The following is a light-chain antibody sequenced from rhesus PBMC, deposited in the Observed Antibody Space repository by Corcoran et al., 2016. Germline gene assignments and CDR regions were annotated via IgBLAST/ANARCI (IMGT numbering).Light chain of an antibody. Sequence: DIQMTQSPSSLSASVGDKVTITCRASQGISNTLAWYQQKPGKAPKLLIYTTSTLQSGVPLRFRGSGSGTNFSLTISSLQPEDFAVYYCQQRNSYPPTFGQGTKVEIK. CDR3: QQRNSYPPT. CDR1: QGISNT. J-gene: IGKJ1*01. CDR2: TTS. V-gene: IGKV1-33*01.